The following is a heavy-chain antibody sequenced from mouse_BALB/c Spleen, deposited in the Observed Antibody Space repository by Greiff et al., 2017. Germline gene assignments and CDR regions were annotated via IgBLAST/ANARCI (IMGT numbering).Heavy chain of an antibody. Sequence: EVKLQESGAELVKPGASVKLSCTASGFNIKDTYMHWVKQRPEQGLEWIGRIDPANGNTKYDPKFQGKATITADTSSNTAYLQLSSLTSEDTAVYYCARGNYGAYWGQGTLVTVSA. CDR2: IDPANGNT. J-gene: IGHJ3*01. CDR3: ARGNYGAY. CDR1: GFNIKDTY. V-gene: IGHV14-3*02. D-gene: IGHD2-1*01.